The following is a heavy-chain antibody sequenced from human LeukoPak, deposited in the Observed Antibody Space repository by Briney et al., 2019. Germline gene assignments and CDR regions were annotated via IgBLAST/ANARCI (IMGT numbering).Heavy chain of an antibody. J-gene: IGHJ4*02. CDR2: VSYLGNDK. V-gene: IGHV3-30-3*01. Sequence: GGSLRLSCAASGFTFNKYAMHWVRQAPGKGLEWVAVVSYLGNDKFYADSVKGRFTISKANSNNTVYLEINSLRSEDTAVYYCARPLERRLIHYFDFWGPGTLVTVSS. CDR1: GFTFNKYA. D-gene: IGHD6-25*01. CDR3: ARPLERRLIHYFDF.